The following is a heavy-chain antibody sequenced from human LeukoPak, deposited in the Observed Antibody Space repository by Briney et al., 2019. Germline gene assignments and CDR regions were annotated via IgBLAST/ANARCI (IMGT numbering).Heavy chain of an antibody. V-gene: IGHV4-61*02. CDR2: VYTSGST. D-gene: IGHD2-15*01. Sequence: SETLSLTCNVSNGYISSGAYYWYWIRQPAGKGLEWIGRVYTSGSTNYNPSLKSRVTISVDTSKNQFSLNLSSVTAADTAFYYCARSPSPPGYYYYMDVWGKGTTVTISS. CDR3: ARSPSPPGYYYYMDV. J-gene: IGHJ6*03. CDR1: NGYISSGAYY.